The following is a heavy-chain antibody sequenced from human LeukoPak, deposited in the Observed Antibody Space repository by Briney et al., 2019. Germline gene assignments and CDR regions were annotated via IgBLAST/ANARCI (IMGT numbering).Heavy chain of an antibody. V-gene: IGHV1-2*02. J-gene: IGHJ4*02. D-gene: IGHD7-27*01. CDR3: TRDGFSGAAFDY. Sequence: ASVKVSCKASGFTFTGYLIHWVRQAPGQGLEWMGWIHPNNGGTKYAQKFQGRVTMARDTSINTDYMELSRLRSDDTALYYCTRDGFSGAAFDYWGQGTLVTVSS. CDR2: IHPNNGGT. CDR1: GFTFTGYL.